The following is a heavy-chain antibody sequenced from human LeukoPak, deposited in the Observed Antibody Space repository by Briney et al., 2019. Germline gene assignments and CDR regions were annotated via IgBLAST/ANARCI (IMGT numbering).Heavy chain of an antibody. D-gene: IGHD3-3*01. Sequence: TLSLTRTVSRGSICIGSYYASWVRQPAGNGLQWIGRIYPSGSTNHNPSLKSRVTISVDTSKNQFSLNLSSVTAADTAVYYCARARSIFEVARGAFDIWGQGTMVTVSS. J-gene: IGHJ3*02. CDR1: RGSICIGSYY. CDR2: IYPSGST. V-gene: IGHV4-61*02. CDR3: ARARSIFEVARGAFDI.